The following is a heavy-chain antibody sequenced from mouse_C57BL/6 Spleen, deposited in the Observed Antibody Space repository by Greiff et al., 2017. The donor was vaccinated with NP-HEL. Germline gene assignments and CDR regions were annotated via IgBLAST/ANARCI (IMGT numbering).Heavy chain of an antibody. CDR2: IHPSDSDT. Sequence: VQLQQPGAELVKPGASVTVSCKASGYTFTSYWMHWVKQRPGQGLEWIGRIHPSDSDTNYNQKFKGKATLTVDKSSSTAYMQLSSLTSDDSAVYYCAMNYGTVVDWYFDVWGTGTTVTVSS. V-gene: IGHV1-74*01. CDR1: GYTFTSYW. D-gene: IGHD1-1*01. CDR3: AMNYGTVVDWYFDV. J-gene: IGHJ1*03.